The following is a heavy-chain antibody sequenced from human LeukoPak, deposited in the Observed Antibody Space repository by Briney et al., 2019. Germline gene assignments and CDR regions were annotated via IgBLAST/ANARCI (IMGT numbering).Heavy chain of an antibody. J-gene: IGHJ6*03. CDR2: IYTSGST. V-gene: IGHV4-61*02. CDR1: GGSISSGSYY. Sequence: SETLSLTCTVSGGSISSGSYYWSWIRQPAGKGLEWIGRIYTSGSTNYNPSLKSRVTISVDTSKNQFSLKLSSVTAADTAVYYCARDRPYSSYDSSGYYRVYYYYYMDVWGKGTTVTVSS. D-gene: IGHD3-22*01. CDR3: ARDRPYSSYDSSGYYRVYYYYYMDV.